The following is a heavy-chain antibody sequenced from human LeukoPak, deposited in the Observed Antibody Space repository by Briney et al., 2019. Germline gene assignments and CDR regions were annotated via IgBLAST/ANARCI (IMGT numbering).Heavy chain of an antibody. J-gene: IGHJ4*02. Sequence: GASAKVSCKASGGTFSSYAISWVRQAPGQGLEWMGRIIPILGIANYAQKFQGRVTITADKSTSTAYMELSSLRSEDTAVYYCARDSGNARAGYFDYWGQGTLVTVSS. CDR1: GGTFSSYA. CDR3: ARDSGNARAGYFDY. CDR2: IIPILGIA. D-gene: IGHD2-15*01. V-gene: IGHV1-69*04.